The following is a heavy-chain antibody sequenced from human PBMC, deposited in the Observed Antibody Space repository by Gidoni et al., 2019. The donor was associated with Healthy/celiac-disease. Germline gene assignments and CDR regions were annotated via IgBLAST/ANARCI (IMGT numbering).Heavy chain of an antibody. Sequence: EMQLVESGGGLVKPGGSLRLSCAASGFTFSNAWMSWVRQAPGKGLEWFGRIKSKTDGGTTDYAAPVKGRFTISRDDSKNTLYLQMNSLKTEDTAVYYCTFDYYDSSGYYRDYWGQGTLVTVSS. D-gene: IGHD3-22*01. CDR2: IKSKTDGGTT. J-gene: IGHJ4*02. CDR3: TFDYYDSSGYYRDY. CDR1: GFTFSNAW. V-gene: IGHV3-15*01.